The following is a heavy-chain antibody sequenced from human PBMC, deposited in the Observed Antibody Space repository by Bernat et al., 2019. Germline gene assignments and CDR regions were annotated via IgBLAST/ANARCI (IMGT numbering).Heavy chain of an antibody. V-gene: IGHV3-23*01. D-gene: IGHD3-16*01. CDR3: VKVSAFWGYEDYFDN. Sequence: EVQVLESGGGLVQPGGSLRLSCAASGFTFNSYAMNWVRQAPGKGLEWVSGISGSGTTTFYADSVEGRFTISRDNSKNSVFLQMNSLRAEDTAVYYCVKVSAFWGYEDYFDNWGQGTLVTVSS. CDR2: ISGSGTTT. J-gene: IGHJ4*02. CDR1: GFTFNSYA.